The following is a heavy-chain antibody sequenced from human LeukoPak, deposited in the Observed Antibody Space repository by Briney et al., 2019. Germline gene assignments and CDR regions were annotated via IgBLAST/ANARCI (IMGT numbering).Heavy chain of an antibody. J-gene: IGHJ6*02. CDR3: ARDPGGDYDSSGYYYYYYGVDV. CDR2: IYYSGST. D-gene: IGHD3-22*01. CDR1: GGSISSYY. Sequence: PSETLSLTCTVSGGSISSYYWSWIRQPPGKGLEWIGYIYYSGSTNYNPSLKSRVTISVDTSKNQFSLKLSSVTAADTAVYYCARDPGGDYDSSGYYYYYYGVDVWGQGTTVTVSS. V-gene: IGHV4-59*01.